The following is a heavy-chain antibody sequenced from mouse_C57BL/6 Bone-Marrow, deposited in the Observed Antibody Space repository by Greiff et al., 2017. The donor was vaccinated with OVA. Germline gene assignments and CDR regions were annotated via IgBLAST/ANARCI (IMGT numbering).Heavy chain of an antibody. Sequence: QVQLQQPGAELVKPGASVKMSCKASDYTFTSYWITWVKQRPGQGLEWIGDIYPGSGSTNYNEKFKSKATLTVDTSSSTAYMQLSSLTSEDSAVYYCARGRGLPPWFAYWGQGTLVTVSA. J-gene: IGHJ3*01. CDR3: ARGRGLPPWFAY. CDR2: IYPGSGST. D-gene: IGHD2-4*01. CDR1: DYTFTSYW. V-gene: IGHV1-55*01.